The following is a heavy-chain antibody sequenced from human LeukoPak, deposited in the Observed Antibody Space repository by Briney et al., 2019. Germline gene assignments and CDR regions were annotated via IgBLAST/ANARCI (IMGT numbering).Heavy chain of an antibody. CDR3: ARLEGGCDY. CDR2: IDHSGRT. J-gene: IGHJ4*02. Sequence: SETLSLTCAVSGYSISSDYYWGWIRQPPGKGLEWIGSIDHSGRTYYNPSLKSRVTISVDTSKNQFSLKLGSVTAADTAVYYCARLEGGCDYWGQGTLVTVSS. V-gene: IGHV4-38-2*01. CDR1: GYSISSDYY. D-gene: IGHD1-1*01.